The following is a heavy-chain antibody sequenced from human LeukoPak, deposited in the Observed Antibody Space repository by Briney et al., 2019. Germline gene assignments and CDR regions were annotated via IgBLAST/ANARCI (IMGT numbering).Heavy chain of an antibody. CDR3: AHVSVIVPIGLYHYYAIDV. V-gene: IGHV4-31*03. J-gene: IGHJ6*02. Sequence: PSETLSLTCTVSGDSISTGGYYWAWIRQHRERGLEWIGYIYYSGSTHYNPSLQSRVTISVDTSNNQFSLNLNSVTAADTAVYYCAHVSVIVPIGLYHYYAIDVWGQGTTVTVSS. CDR1: GDSISTGGYY. CDR2: IYYSGST. D-gene: IGHD2/OR15-2a*01.